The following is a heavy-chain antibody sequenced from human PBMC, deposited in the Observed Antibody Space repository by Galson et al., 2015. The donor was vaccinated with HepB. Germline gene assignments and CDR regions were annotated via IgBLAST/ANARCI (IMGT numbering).Heavy chain of an antibody. D-gene: IGHD1-7*01. CDR1: GSTFTSYY. J-gene: IGHJ6*02. V-gene: IGHV1-46*01. Sequence: SVTVSCKASGSTFTSYYMHWVRRAPGQGLEWMGIINPSGGSTSYAQKFQGRVTMTRDTSTSTVYMELSSLRSEDTAVYYCARVPITGTTHYYYGMDVWGQGTTVTVSS. CDR3: ARVPITGTTHYYYGMDV. CDR2: INPSGGST.